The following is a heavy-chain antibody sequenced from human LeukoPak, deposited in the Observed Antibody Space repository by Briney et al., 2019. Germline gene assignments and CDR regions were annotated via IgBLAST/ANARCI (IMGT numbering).Heavy chain of an antibody. V-gene: IGHV4-34*01. Sequence: SETLSLTCAVYGGSFSSYYWSWIRQPPGKGLVWIGEINHSGNTNYNPSLKSRVTISVDTSKNQFSLKVTSVTAADTAVYYCARGYPSYGSDYWGQGTLVTVSS. CDR1: GGSFSSYY. D-gene: IGHD5-18*01. CDR3: ARGYPSYGSDY. CDR2: INHSGNT. J-gene: IGHJ4*02.